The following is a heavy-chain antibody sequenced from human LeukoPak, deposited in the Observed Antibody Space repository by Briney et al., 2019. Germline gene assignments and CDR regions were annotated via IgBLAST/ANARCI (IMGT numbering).Heavy chain of an antibody. CDR2: ISGSDGSI. V-gene: IGHV3-23*01. Sequence: TGGSLRRSCAASGFTFSNYAMNWVRQAPGKGLEWVSGISGSDGSIYYGDSVKGRFTISRDNSKNTLYLQMNSLRTEDTAIYYCAKDLDDYYDSSGSGNYWGQGALVTVSS. J-gene: IGHJ4*02. D-gene: IGHD3-22*01. CDR3: AKDLDDYYDSSGSGNY. CDR1: GFTFSNYA.